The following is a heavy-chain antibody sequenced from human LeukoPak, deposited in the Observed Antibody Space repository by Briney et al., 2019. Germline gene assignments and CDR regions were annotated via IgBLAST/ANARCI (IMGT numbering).Heavy chain of an antibody. V-gene: IGHV1-69*06. D-gene: IGHD6-19*01. CDR3: ARDSSGYSSGWYED. CDR1: GGTFSSYA. J-gene: IGHJ4*02. CDR2: IIPIFGTA. Sequence: EASVKVSRKASGGTFSSYAISWVRQAPGQGLEWMGGIIPIFGTANYAQKFQGRVTITADKSTSTAYMELSSLRSEDTAVYYCARDSSGYSSGWYEDWGQGTLVTVSS.